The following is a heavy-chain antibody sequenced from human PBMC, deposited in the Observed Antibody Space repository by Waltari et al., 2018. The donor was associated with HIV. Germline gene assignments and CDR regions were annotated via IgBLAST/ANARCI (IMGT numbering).Heavy chain of an antibody. Sequence: QVQLVESGGGLVKPGGSLRISCAASGFTFSDYYMSWIRQAPGNGLDWISYMSSSGGTIYYADSVNGRFTSSRDNAKNSLYLQMNSRRAEDTALYYCARETTGMDVWGQGTTVTVSS. D-gene: IGHD1-1*01. V-gene: IGHV3-11*01. J-gene: IGHJ6*02. CDR2: MSSSGGTI. CDR1: GFTFSDYY. CDR3: ARETTGMDV.